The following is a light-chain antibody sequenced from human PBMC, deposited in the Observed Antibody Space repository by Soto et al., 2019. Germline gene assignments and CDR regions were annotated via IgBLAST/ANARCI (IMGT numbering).Light chain of an antibody. CDR2: GAS. V-gene: IGKV3-15*01. CDR3: QQYNNWPPVT. CDR1: HTISTN. J-gene: IGKJ1*01. Sequence: EIVMTQSPATLSLSPGERASLPCRASHTISTNLAWYQQKPGQAPRLLIYGASTRATGIPARFSGSGSETEFTLTISSLQSEDFAVYYCQQYNNWPPVTFGQGTKVDNK.